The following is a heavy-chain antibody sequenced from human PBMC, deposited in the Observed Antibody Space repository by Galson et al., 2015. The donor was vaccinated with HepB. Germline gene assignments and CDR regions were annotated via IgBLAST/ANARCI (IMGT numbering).Heavy chain of an antibody. CDR2: ISYDGSNK. CDR3: AKDVSGAVFVHPFFDH. D-gene: IGHD2-8*02. CDR1: GFTLSSYG. V-gene: IGHV3-30*18. Sequence: SLRLSCAASGFTLSSYGMHWVRQAPGKGLEWLAVISYDGSNKYYGDSAKGRFTISRDNSKNTLYLQMNSLRAEDTAVYYCAKDVSGAVFVHPFFDHWGQGPPVTGSS. J-gene: IGHJ4*02.